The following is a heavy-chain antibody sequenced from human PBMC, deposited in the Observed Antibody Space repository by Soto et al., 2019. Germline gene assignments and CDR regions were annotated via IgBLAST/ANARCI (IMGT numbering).Heavy chain of an antibody. J-gene: IGHJ3*01. CDR1: GYRFTNYW. CDR3: SSPRNSGRYSGDALDL. CDR2: IYPGDSDT. V-gene: IGHV5-51*01. Sequence: ESLKISCKGSGYRFTNYWISWVRQMPGKGLEWMGIIYPGDSDTRYSPSFQGQVTISADKSISTAYLQWSSLKASDTAVYYCSSPRNSGRYSGDALDLWGQGTIVTVSS. D-gene: IGHD1-26*01.